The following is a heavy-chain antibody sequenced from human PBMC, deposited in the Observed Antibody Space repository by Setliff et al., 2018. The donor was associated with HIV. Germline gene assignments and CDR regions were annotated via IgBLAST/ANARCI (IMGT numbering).Heavy chain of an antibody. J-gene: IGHJ4*02. D-gene: IGHD5-12*01. V-gene: IGHV1-69-2*01. CDR2: VDPEDGET. CDR3: ATDYSGYDYFDC. Sequence: ASVKVSCKASGYTFTDYYMHWVQQAPGKGLEWMGRVDPEDGETIYAEKFQGRVTITADTSTGTAYMELSSLRSEDTAVYYCATDYSGYDYFDCWGQGTLVTVSS. CDR1: GYTFTDYY.